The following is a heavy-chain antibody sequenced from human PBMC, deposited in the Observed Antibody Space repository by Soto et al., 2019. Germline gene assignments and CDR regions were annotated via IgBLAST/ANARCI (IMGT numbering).Heavy chain of an antibody. CDR1: GGSFGNSA. CDR2: FIPVYRTL. D-gene: IGHD3-3*01. Sequence: SVKVSCKASGGSFGNSAINWVRQAPGQGLEWLGGFIPVYRTLNYAQKFQGRVTITADESTGTAYMTLSSLVSDDTAVYYCATGVIWIGYFTVDSWGQGTRVTVSS. V-gene: IGHV1-69*13. CDR3: ATGVIWIGYFTVDS. J-gene: IGHJ4*02.